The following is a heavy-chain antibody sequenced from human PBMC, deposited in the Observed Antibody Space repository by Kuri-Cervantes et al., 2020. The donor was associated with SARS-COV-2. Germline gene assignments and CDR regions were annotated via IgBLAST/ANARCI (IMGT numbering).Heavy chain of an antibody. V-gene: IGHV4-30-4*01. D-gene: IGHD4-17*01. Sequence: LRLSCAVSGYSIRGGYYWSWIRQPPGKGLEWIGYIYYSGSTYYNPSLKSRVTISVDTSKNQFSLKLSSVTAADTAVYYCARGVRETTWVLRYFDLWGRDTLVTVSS. J-gene: IGHJ2*01. CDR2: IYYSGST. CDR3: ARGVRETTWVLRYFDL. CDR1: GYSIRGGYY.